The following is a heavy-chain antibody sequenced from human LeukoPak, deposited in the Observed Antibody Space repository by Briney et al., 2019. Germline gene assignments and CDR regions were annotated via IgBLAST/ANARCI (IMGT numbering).Heavy chain of an antibody. CDR3: ATAASLRYPYMDV. D-gene: IGHD1-14*01. V-gene: IGHV3-30*02. CDR2: IQHDGSNT. CDR1: GGSISSSSYY. J-gene: IGHJ6*03. Sequence: ETLSLTCTVSGGSISSSSYYWGWIRQPPGKGLEWVAFIQHDGSNTYYEGSVKGRLSISRDNSKNTLYLDMGSLRPDDTAVYYCATAASLRYPYMDVWGKGTTVTVSS.